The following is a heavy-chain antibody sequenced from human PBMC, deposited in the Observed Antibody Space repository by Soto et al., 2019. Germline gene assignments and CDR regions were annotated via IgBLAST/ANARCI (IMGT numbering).Heavy chain of an antibody. CDR3: ASDMYTNYVNYFDP. V-gene: IGHV3-11*01. Sequence: GGSLRLSCAASGFSFKDYYMTWMRQTPEKGLEWISTITSSGGNAYYAASVKGRVTISRDNAHNSLYLQMSGLRAEDTALYYCASDMYTNYVNYFDPWGQGTLVTVSS. CDR1: GFSFKDYY. J-gene: IGHJ5*02. CDR2: ITSSGGNA. D-gene: IGHD3-16*01.